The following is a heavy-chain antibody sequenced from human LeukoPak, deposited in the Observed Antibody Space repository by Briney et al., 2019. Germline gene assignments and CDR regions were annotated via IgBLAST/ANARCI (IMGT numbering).Heavy chain of an antibody. CDR3: AKDTYYYDSSGYLS. J-gene: IGHJ5*02. CDR2: ISGRGGST. D-gene: IGHD3-22*01. V-gene: IGHV3-23*01. Sequence: GGSLRLSCAASGFTFSSYGMSWVRQAPGKGLEWVSAISGRGGSTYYADSVKGRFTISRDNSKNTLYLQMNSLRAEDTAVYYCAKDTYYYDSSGYLSWGQGTLVTVSS. CDR1: GFTFSSYG.